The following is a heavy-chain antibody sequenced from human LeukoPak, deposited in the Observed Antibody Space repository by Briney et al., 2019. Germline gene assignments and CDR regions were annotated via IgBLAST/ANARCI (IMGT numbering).Heavy chain of an antibody. CDR3: ARVGYYDFWSGYSTLDY. V-gene: IGHV1-69*13. CDR2: IIPIFGTA. J-gene: IGHJ4*02. D-gene: IGHD3-3*01. Sequence: ASVNVSCKASGGTFSSYAISWVRQAPGQGLEWMGGIIPIFGTANYAQKFQGRVTITADESTSTAYMELSSLRSEDTAVYYCARVGYYDFWSGYSTLDYWGQGTLVTVSS. CDR1: GGTFSSYA.